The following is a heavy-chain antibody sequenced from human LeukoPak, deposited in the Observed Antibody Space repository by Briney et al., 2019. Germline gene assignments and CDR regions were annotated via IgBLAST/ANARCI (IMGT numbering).Heavy chain of an antibody. CDR3: ARAFGYGDTVYYYYMDV. J-gene: IGHJ6*03. V-gene: IGHV4-59*01. Sequence: SETLSLTCTVSGGSISSYYWSWIRQPPGKGLEWIGYIFYSGSTNYNPSLKSRVTISVDTSKNQFSLKLSSVTAADTAMYYCARAFGYGDTVYYYYMDVWGKGTTVTISS. CDR2: IFYSGST. CDR1: GGSISSYY. D-gene: IGHD4-17*01.